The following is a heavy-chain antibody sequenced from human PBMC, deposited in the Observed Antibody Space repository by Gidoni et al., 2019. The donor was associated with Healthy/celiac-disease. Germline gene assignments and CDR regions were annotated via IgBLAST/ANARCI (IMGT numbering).Heavy chain of an antibody. V-gene: IGHV4-4*02. D-gene: IGHD6-19*01. Sequence: QVQLQESGPGLVTPSGTLSLTFSLSGGSISRSNWWSWVRQPPGKGLEWIGEIYHRGSTTYNPSLKSRVTISVEKAKNQLSLKRSAVTAADTAVDYCARDGDRGIAVADYWGQGTLVTVSS. CDR1: GGSISRSNW. J-gene: IGHJ4*02. CDR3: ARDGDRGIAVADY. CDR2: IYHRGST.